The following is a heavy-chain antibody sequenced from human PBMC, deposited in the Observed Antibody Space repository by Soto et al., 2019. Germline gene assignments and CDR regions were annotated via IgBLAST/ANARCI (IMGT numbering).Heavy chain of an antibody. CDR2: INTYNDNT. V-gene: IGHV1-18*04. J-gene: IGHJ3*02. Sequence: ASVKVSCKTSGYTFTNHGTNWVRQAPGQGLEWMGWINTYNDNTNYAQKLEGRVTMTTDTSTSTAYMDLRSLTSDDTAVYYCARDRVAVIWGDAFDIWGQGTMVTVSS. CDR3: ARDRVAVIWGDAFDI. CDR1: GYTFTNHG. D-gene: IGHD3-16*01.